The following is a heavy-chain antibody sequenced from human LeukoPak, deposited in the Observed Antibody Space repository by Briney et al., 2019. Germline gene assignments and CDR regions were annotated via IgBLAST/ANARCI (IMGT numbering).Heavy chain of an antibody. D-gene: IGHD6-6*01. CDR3: ARRATRASSGAFDI. V-gene: IGHV4-59*08. J-gene: IGHJ3*02. CDR2: IYYSGST. CDR1: GASISSYY. Sequence: SETLSLTCTVSGASISSYYWSWIRQPPGKGLEWIGYIYYSGSTNYNPSLKSRVTISVDTSKNQFSLRLNSVTAADTAVYYCARRATRASSGAFDIWGLGTMVTVSS.